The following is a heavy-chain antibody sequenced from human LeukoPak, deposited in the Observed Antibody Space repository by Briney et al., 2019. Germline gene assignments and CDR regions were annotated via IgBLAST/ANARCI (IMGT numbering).Heavy chain of an antibody. CDR1: GFRFSTYW. Sequence: GGSLRLSCAASGFRFSTYWMIWLRQARGKGPEWVANIKEDGSATYYVDSVKGRFTISRDNAKKSLYLQMNSLRAEDTAVYYCARDSPGYLAYDSWGQGTLVTVSS. D-gene: IGHD1-1*01. J-gene: IGHJ4*02. V-gene: IGHV3-7*01. CDR3: ARDSPGYLAYDS. CDR2: IKEDGSAT.